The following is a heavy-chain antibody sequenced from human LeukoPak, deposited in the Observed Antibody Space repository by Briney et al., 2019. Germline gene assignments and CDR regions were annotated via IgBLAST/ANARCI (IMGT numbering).Heavy chain of an antibody. CDR1: GYTFTSYG. Sequence: ASVKVSCKASGYTFTSYGISWVRQAPGQGLEWMGWISAYNGNTNYAHKLQGRVPMTTDTSTSTAYMELRSLRSDDTAVYYCARDGNIGIAAAGTSWFDPWGQGTLVTVSS. CDR3: ARDGNIGIAAAGTSWFDP. D-gene: IGHD6-13*01. V-gene: IGHV1-18*01. CDR2: ISAYNGNT. J-gene: IGHJ5*02.